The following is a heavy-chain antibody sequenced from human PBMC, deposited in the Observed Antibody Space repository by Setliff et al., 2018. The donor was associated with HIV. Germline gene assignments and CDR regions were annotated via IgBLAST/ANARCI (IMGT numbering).Heavy chain of an antibody. CDR2: IIPIYGTP. CDR3: ATSPRGTYYDILSGRPRGWFDP. D-gene: IGHD3-9*01. CDR1: GGTFSSYA. J-gene: IGHJ5*02. V-gene: IGHV1-69*13. Sequence: SVKVSCKASGGTFSSYAITWVRQAPGQGPEWMGGIIPIYGTPNYAQRFQGRVTITADESTSTAYMDLSSLTSDDKAVYYCATSPRGTYYDILSGRPRGWFDPWGQGTLVTVSS.